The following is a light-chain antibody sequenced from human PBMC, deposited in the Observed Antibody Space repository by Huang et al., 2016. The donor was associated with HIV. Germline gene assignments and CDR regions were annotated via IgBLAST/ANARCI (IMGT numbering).Light chain of an antibody. CDR1: QDIAKY. CDR2: DAS. Sequence: ASQDIAKYLNWYQQKPGQAPKPLIYDASTLETGVPSRFSGSASGSDFTFTISSLQPEDIATYYCQQYDSLPPWTFGRGTRVEIK. J-gene: IGKJ1*01. V-gene: IGKV1-33*01. CDR3: QQYDSLPPWT.